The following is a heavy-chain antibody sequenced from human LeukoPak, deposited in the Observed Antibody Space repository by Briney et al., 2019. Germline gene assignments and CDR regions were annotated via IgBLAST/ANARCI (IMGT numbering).Heavy chain of an antibody. Sequence: GGSLRLSCAASGFTFSSYSMNWVRQAPGKGLEWVSYISSSSSTIYYADSVKGRFTISRDNSKNTLYLQMNSLRAEDTAVYYCARGPTTVAFEPEFDYWGQGTLVTVSS. CDR3: ARGPTTVAFEPEFDY. D-gene: IGHD4-23*01. CDR1: GFTFSSYS. V-gene: IGHV3-48*01. J-gene: IGHJ4*02. CDR2: ISSSSSTI.